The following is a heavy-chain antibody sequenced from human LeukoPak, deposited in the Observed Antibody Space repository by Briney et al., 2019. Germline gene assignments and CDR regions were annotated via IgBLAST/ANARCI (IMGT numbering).Heavy chain of an antibody. CDR1: GGTFSSYA. D-gene: IGHD5-24*01. V-gene: IGHV1-69*13. CDR3: TSRGYNLYYFDY. CDR2: IIPIFGTA. Sequence: EASVKVSCKASGGTFSSYAISWVRQAPGQGLEWMGGIIPIFGTANYAQKFQGRVTITADESTSTAYMELSSLRSEDTAVYYCTSRGYNLYYFDYWGQGTLVTVSS. J-gene: IGHJ4*02.